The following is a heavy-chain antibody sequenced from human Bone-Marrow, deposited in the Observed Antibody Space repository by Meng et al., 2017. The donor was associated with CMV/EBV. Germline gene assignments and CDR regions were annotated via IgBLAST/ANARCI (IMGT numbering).Heavy chain of an antibody. Sequence: GESLKISCAASGFTFSSYSMNWVRQAPGKGLEWVSSISSSSSYIYYADSVKGRFTISRDNAKNSLYLQMNSLRAEDTAVYYCARDFGTSRWFPPLYYFDYWGQGTLVTVSS. D-gene: IGHD6-13*01. J-gene: IGHJ4*02. CDR1: GFTFSSYS. CDR3: ARDFGTSRWFPPLYYFDY. V-gene: IGHV3-21*01. CDR2: ISSSSSYI.